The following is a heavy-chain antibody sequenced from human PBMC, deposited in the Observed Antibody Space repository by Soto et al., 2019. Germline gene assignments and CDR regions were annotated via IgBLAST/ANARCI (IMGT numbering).Heavy chain of an antibody. V-gene: IGHV4-31*03. Sequence: QVQLQESGPGLVKPSQTLSLTCTVSGGSISSGGYYWSWIRQHPGKGLEWIGYIYYSGSTYYNPSLNSRVTISVDTSKNQFSLKLSSVTAADTAVYYCASTFSGGYSYGSHYYYGMDVWGQGTTVTVSS. CDR1: GGSISSGGYY. CDR3: ASTFSGGYSYGSHYYYGMDV. CDR2: IYYSGST. J-gene: IGHJ6*02. D-gene: IGHD5-18*01.